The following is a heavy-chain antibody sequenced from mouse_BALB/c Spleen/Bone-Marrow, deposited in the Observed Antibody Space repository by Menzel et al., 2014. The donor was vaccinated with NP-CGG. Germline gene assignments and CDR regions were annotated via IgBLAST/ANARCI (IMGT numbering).Heavy chain of an antibody. CDR1: GYAISSYW. D-gene: IGHD2-3*01. Sequence: VKLMESGAELVRPGSSVKISCKASGYAISSYWMNWVKQRPGQGLEWIGQIYPGDGDTNYNGKSKGKATLTADKSSSTAYMQISSLTSEDSAVYFCARGRGWYLDYWGQGTTLTVSS. CDR2: IYPGDGDT. CDR3: ARGRGWYLDY. J-gene: IGHJ2*01. V-gene: IGHV1-80*01.